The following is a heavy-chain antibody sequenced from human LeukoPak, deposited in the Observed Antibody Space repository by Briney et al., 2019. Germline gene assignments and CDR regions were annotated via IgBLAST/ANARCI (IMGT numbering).Heavy chain of an antibody. Sequence: PSETLSLNSTLSGGSISSYYCSWIRPPPGKGLEWVGYIYYSVSTNYNPTLKSRVTISVDTSKNQFSLKLISVTAADTAVYYCASHDYESSFDYWGQGTLVTVSS. CDR3: ASHDYESSFDY. J-gene: IGHJ4*02. CDR2: IYYSVST. D-gene: IGHD4-17*01. CDR1: GGSISSYY. V-gene: IGHV4-59*01.